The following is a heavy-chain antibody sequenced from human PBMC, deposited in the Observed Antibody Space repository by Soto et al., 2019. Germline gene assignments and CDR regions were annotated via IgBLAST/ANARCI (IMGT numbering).Heavy chain of an antibody. D-gene: IGHD6-6*01. J-gene: IGHJ4*02. CDR1: GGTFSSYA. CDR3: AREAGLTKSSSGVFDY. CDR2: IIPIFGTA. Sequence: ASVKVSCKASGGTFSSYAISWVRQAPGQGLEWMGGIIPIFGTANYAQKFQGRVTITADESTSTAYMELSSLRSEDTAVYYCAREAGLTKSSSGVFDYWGQGTLVTVSS. V-gene: IGHV1-69*13.